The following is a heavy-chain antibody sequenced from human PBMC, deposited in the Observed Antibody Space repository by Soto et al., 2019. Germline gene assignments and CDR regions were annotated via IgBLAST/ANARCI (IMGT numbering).Heavy chain of an antibody. V-gene: IGHV4-30-2*01. CDR3: AKGGCSGYDFNFDH. D-gene: IGHD5-12*01. CDR2: IYHTGST. CDR1: GNSISSGARY. Sequence: SETLSITCTVYGNSISSGARYWNWIPRQPGKALEWIGYIYHTGSTYYNPSLKSRVSMSASRSKNQISLRLRSVSSEDTAEYYCAKGGCSGYDFNFDHWGQGTQVTVSS. J-gene: IGHJ4*02.